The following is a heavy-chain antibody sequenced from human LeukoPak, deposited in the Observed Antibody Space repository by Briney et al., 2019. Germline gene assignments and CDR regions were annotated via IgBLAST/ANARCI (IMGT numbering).Heavy chain of an antibody. D-gene: IGHD3-22*01. CDR3: ARDLITMIVVDPPGGFDY. Sequence: PGGSPRLSCAASGFTFSSYSMNWVRQAPGKGLEWVSYISSSSSTIYYADSVKGRFTISRDNAKNSLYLQMNSLRDEDTAVYYCARDLITMIVVDPPGGFDYWGQGTLVTVSS. V-gene: IGHV3-48*02. CDR1: GFTFSSYS. J-gene: IGHJ4*02. CDR2: ISSSSSTI.